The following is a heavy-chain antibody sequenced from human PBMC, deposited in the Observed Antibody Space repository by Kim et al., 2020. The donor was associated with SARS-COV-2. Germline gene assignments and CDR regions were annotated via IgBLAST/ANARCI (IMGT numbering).Heavy chain of an antibody. CDR2: IYHSGST. CDR1: GGSISSSNW. CDR3: ARDEAYCGGDCAPAFHY. J-gene: IGHJ4*02. V-gene: IGHV4-4*02. D-gene: IGHD2-21*02. Sequence: SETLSLTCAVSGGSISSSNWWSWVRQPPGKGLEWIGEIYHSGSTNYNPSLKSRVTISVDKSKNQFSLKLSSVTAADTAVYYCARDEAYCGGDCAPAFHYWGQGTLVTVSS.